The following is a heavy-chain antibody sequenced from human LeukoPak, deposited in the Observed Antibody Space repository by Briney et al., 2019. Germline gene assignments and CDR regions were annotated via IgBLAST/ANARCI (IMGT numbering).Heavy chain of an antibody. CDR3: ARDFGGSLFDY. Sequence: PGGSLRLSCAASGFTVSSNYMSWVRQAPGKGLEWVSVIYSGGSTYYADSVKGRFTISRDNSKNTLYLQMNSLRAEDTAVYYCARDFGGSLFDYWGQGTLVTVSS. J-gene: IGHJ4*02. D-gene: IGHD1-26*01. V-gene: IGHV3-66*01. CDR2: IYSGGST. CDR1: GFTVSSNY.